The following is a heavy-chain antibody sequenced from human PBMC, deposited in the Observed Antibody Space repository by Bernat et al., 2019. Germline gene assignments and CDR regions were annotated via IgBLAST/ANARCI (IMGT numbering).Heavy chain of an antibody. Sequence: QVQLVESGGGVVQPGRSLRLSCAASGFTFSSYAMHWVRQAPGKGLGWVAVISYDGSNKYYADPVKGRITISRDNSKNSLYLQMNSLRAEDTAVYYCARDQGAGDHDYWGQGTLVTVSS. CDR1: GFTFSSYA. V-gene: IGHV3-30-3*01. CDR2: ISYDGSNK. J-gene: IGHJ4*02. CDR3: ARDQGAGDHDY. D-gene: IGHD3-10*01.